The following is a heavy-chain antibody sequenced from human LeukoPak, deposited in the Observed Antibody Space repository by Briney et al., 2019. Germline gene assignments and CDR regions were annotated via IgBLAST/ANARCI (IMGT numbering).Heavy chain of an antibody. D-gene: IGHD3-10*01. J-gene: IGHJ4*02. CDR1: GFTVSSNY. Sequence: GGSLRLSCAASGFTVSSNYMSWVRQAPGKGLEWVSLFYRGGSTYYADSVTGRSTISRDYSKNALCLQMNSLRAEDTAVYYCARVRRLGSDFDYWGQGTLVTVSS. CDR2: FYRGGST. CDR3: ARVRRLGSDFDY. V-gene: IGHV3-66*01.